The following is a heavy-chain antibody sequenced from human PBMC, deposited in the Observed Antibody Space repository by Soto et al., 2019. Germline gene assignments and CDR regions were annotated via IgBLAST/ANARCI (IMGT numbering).Heavy chain of an antibody. CDR1: GDSVSENNAA. J-gene: IGHJ3*02. CDR3: ARGGNWYPLRAFDI. V-gene: IGHV6-1*01. Sequence: SQTLSLTCAISGDSVSENNAAWNWIRQSPSRGLEWLGRTYYRSKWYNDYAVSVESRITINPDTSKNQFSLKLSSVTAADTAVYYCARGGNWYPLRAFDIWGQGTMVTVSS. D-gene: IGHD6-13*01. CDR2: TYYRSKWYN.